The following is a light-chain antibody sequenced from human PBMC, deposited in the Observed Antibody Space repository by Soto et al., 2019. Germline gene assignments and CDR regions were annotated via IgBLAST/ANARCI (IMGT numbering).Light chain of an antibody. CDR1: QSISTF. J-gene: IGKJ1*01. Sequence: DIQMTQSPSSLSASVGDRVSVTCRASQSISTFLNWYQQRPGEAPKLLIYAASSLQSGVPSRFSGSGSGADFTLNLGSLQPEDFATYYCQQSYTTPRTFGQGTKVEVK. V-gene: IGKV1-39*01. CDR2: AAS. CDR3: QQSYTTPRT.